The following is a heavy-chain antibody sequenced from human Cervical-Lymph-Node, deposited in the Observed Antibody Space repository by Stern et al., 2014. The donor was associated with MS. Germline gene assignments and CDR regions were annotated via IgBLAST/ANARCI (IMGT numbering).Heavy chain of an antibody. J-gene: IGHJ4*02. Sequence: VQLVESGTKMQKPRASVKVSCKASGYTFTAFFIHWVRQVPGQGLAWMGRLNPKSDDPTYAQNFQKRVTLTSDTSIVTAYLELSRLTSADTAVYYCAREATRIEVGIDYWGQGTQVTVSS. CDR3: AREATRIEVGIDY. CDR2: LNPKSDDP. V-gene: IGHV1-2*06. D-gene: IGHD6-19*01. CDR1: GYTFTAFF.